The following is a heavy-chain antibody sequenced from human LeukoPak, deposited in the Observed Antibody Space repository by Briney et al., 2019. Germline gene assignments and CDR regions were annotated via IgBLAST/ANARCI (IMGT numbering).Heavy chain of an antibody. J-gene: IGHJ4*02. V-gene: IGHV4-34*11. CDR3: ARDWNRYAY. Sequence: SETLSLTCAVYGGSFSDYYWSWIRQPPGKGLEWIGSFSCSGSTYYNPSLKSRVTISVDTSKSQFSLYMDSVTAADTAVYYCARDWNRYAYWGQGTLVTVSS. CDR2: FSCSGST. D-gene: IGHD1-1*01. CDR1: GGSFSDYY.